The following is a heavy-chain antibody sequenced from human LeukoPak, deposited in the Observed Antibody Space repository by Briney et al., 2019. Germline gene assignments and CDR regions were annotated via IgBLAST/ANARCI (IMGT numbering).Heavy chain of an antibody. Sequence: GGSLRLSCAVSGFTFSSYWMTWVRQAPGRGLEWVANINQDGNKKYYVDSVKGRFTISRDNAKNSLYLQMNSLRAEDTAVYYCAGYGGYYMDVWGKGTTVTVSS. J-gene: IGHJ6*03. D-gene: IGHD4-23*01. V-gene: IGHV3-7*01. CDR2: INQDGNKK. CDR1: GFTFSSYW. CDR3: AGYGGYYMDV.